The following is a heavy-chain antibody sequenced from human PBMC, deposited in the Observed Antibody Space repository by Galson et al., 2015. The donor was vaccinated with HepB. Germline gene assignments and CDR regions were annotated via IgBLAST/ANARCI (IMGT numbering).Heavy chain of an antibody. Sequence: ETLSPTSTVSGGSISSLIYYWVWIRQSPGKGLDWIGSVDNGGTTYYYPYLQWRVTMYVTTSKNQLSLRLSCVTAADTGVYYVARPQCRVRGPHPGSDAFNVWGQGTMVTVSS. CDR1: GGSISSLIYY. CDR2: VDNGGTT. J-gene: IGHJ3*01. CDR3: ARPQCRVRGPHPGSDAFNV. V-gene: IGHV4-39*01. D-gene: IGHD3-10*01.